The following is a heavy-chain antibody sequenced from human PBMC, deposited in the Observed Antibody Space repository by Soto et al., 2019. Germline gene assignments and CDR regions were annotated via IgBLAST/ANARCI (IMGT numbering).Heavy chain of an antibody. V-gene: IGHV4-59*01. Sequence: PSETLSLTCTVSGGSISSYYWSWIRQPPGKGLEWIGYIYYSGSTNYNPSLKSRVTISVDTSKNQFSLKLSSVTAADTAVYYCARDQYCSGGSCYYFDYWGQGTLVTVSS. D-gene: IGHD2-15*01. CDR1: GGSISSYY. CDR2: IYYSGST. J-gene: IGHJ4*02. CDR3: ARDQYCSGGSCYYFDY.